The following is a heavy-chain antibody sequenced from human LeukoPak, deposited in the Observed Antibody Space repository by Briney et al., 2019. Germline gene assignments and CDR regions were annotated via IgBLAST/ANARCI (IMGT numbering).Heavy chain of an antibody. D-gene: IGHD4-17*01. J-gene: IGHJ4*02. CDR3: AIDAERETTVTTRDY. Sequence: GASVKVSCKASGYTFTSYYMHWVRQAPGQGLEWMGIINPSGGSTSYAQKFQGRVTMTRDTSISTAYMELSRLRSDDTAVYYCAIDAERETTVTTRDYWGQGTLVTVSS. CDR2: INPSGGST. V-gene: IGHV1-46*01. CDR1: GYTFTSYY.